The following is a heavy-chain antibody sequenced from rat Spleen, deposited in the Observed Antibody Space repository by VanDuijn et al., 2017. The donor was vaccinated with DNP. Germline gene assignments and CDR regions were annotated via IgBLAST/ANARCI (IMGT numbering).Heavy chain of an antibody. V-gene: IGHV2-6*01. CDR3: ARHKNWYFDF. CDR2: ISGGGST. Sequence: QVQLKESGPGLVQPSQTLSLTCTVSGFSLSSSSVHWVRQPPGRGLEWITAISGGGSTYYNSGLKSRLSISRDTSKRQVFLKMNSLQPEDTGTYYCARHKNWYFDFWGPGTMVTVSS. J-gene: IGHJ1*01. CDR1: GFSLSSSS.